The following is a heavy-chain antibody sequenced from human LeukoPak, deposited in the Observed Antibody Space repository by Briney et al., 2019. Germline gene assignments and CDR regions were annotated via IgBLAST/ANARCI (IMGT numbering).Heavy chain of an antibody. V-gene: IGHV4-39*01. CDR2: IYYSGST. D-gene: IGHD3-9*01. J-gene: IGHJ4*02. Sequence: GSLRLSCAASGFTFSSYAMSWVRQAPGKGLEWIGSIYYSGSTYYNPSLKSRVTISVDTSKNQFSLKLSSVTAADTAVYYCARLFNYDILTGYYDPTPDYWGQGTLVTVSS. CDR3: ARLFNYDILTGYYDPTPDY. CDR1: GFTFSSYA.